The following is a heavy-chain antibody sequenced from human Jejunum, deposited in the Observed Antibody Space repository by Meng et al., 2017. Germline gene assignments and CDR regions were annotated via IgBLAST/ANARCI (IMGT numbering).Heavy chain of an antibody. D-gene: IGHD3-22*01. CDR1: GFTFRDAW. Sequence: GGSLRLSCATSGFTFRDAWMTWVRQTPGKGLESVGHIKSKASGETTEYAAPVKGRFAISRDDSKNMVYLQMNNLKTEDTGVYYCTVDDSRGYYYGPFDYWGQGSMVTVSS. J-gene: IGHJ4*02. V-gene: IGHV3-15*01. CDR3: TVDDSRGYYYGPFDY. CDR2: IKSKASGETT.